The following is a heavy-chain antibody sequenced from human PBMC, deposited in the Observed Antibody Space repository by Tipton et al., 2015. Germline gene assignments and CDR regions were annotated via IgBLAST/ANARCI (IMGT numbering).Heavy chain of an antibody. V-gene: IGHV3-23*01. J-gene: IGHJ3*02. Sequence: SLRLSCAASGFSFSNYAMSWVRQAPGKGLEWVSAISGIFGTTYYADSVKGRFTISRDNSKNTLYLQINSLKTEDTAMYYCARYESSDSAFDIWGQGTMVTVSS. CDR2: ISGIFGTT. D-gene: IGHD3-22*01. CDR1: GFSFSNYA. CDR3: ARYESSDSAFDI.